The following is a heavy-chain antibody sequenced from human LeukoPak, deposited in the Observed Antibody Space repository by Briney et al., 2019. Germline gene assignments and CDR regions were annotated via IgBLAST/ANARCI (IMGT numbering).Heavy chain of an antibody. Sequence: GGSLRLSCAASGFTFGTYWMTWVRQPPGKGLEWVSGISWNSGTIDYADSVRGRFTISRDNAKNSLYLQMDSLRVEDTAFYYCAKDNRRHYTSGPNPDSLHWGQGALVTVSS. CDR1: GFTFGTYW. CDR2: ISWNSGTI. J-gene: IGHJ4*02. D-gene: IGHD6-19*01. CDR3: AKDNRRHYTSGPNPDSLH. V-gene: IGHV3-9*01.